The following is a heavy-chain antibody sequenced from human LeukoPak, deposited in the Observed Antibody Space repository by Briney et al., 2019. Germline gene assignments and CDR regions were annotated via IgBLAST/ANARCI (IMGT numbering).Heavy chain of an antibody. CDR3: ARDILGDADY. CDR1: GFSFRTYG. D-gene: IGHD3-10*01. J-gene: IGHJ4*02. Sequence: GGSLRLSCAASGFSFRTYGMHWVRQAPGKGLEWVAVISYDGSNKYYADSVKGRFTISRDNSKNTLYLQMNSLRAEDTAVYYCARDILGDADYWGQGTLVTVSS. CDR2: ISYDGSNK. V-gene: IGHV3-30*03.